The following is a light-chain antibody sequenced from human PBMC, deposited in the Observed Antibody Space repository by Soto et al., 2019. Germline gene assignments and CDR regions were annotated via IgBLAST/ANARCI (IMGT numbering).Light chain of an antibody. Sequence: EIAMTQSPATLSVSPGERAILSCRASQNVNSNLAWYQQKPGQAPRLLIYGASTRATGIPARFSGSGSGTEFTVTISSLQSEDFAVYYCQQYNNWPLTFGGGTKVEIK. CDR1: QNVNSN. V-gene: IGKV3-15*01. CDR3: QQYNNWPLT. CDR2: GAS. J-gene: IGKJ4*01.